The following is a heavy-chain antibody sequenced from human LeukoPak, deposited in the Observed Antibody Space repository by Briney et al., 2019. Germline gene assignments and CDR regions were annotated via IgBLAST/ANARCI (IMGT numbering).Heavy chain of an antibody. Sequence: ASVKVSCKTSGYTFTDYYIHWVRQAPGQGLEWMGWIVRNSGGTSFAQNFQGRVTMTRDTSITTMYMELSSLRSDDTAVYYCARGPAWGLDYWGQGNLVTVSS. D-gene: IGHD7-27*01. CDR1: GYTFTDYY. J-gene: IGHJ4*02. V-gene: IGHV1-2*02. CDR3: ARGPAWGLDY. CDR2: IVRNSGGT.